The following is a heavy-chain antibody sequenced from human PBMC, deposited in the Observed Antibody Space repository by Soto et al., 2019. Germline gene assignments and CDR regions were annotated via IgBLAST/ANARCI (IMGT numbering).Heavy chain of an antibody. CDR1: GGSVTSTSYY. Sequence: KPSETLSLTCTVSGGSVTSTSYYWSWIRQPPGKGLEWIGYMHYSGSTNYNPSLKSRVTISVDTSKNQFSLKLSSVTAADTAVYYCAREWEHLSFEYWGQGTLVTVS. V-gene: IGHV4-61*01. CDR2: MHYSGST. J-gene: IGHJ4*02. D-gene: IGHD1-26*01. CDR3: AREWEHLSFEY.